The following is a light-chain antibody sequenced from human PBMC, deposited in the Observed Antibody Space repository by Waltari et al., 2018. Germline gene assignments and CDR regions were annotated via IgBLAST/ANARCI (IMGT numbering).Light chain of an antibody. CDR2: EGS. CDR3: CSYAGGSAFVV. Sequence: QSALTQPASLSGSPGQSITISCTGTSRDVGSSNLVSWYQQHPGKAPKLIIYEGSKRRSGGSNRFSGSKSGNTASLTISGLQAEDEADYHCCSYAGGSAFVVFGGGTKLTVL. J-gene: IGLJ2*01. V-gene: IGLV2-23*03. CDR1: SRDVGSSNL.